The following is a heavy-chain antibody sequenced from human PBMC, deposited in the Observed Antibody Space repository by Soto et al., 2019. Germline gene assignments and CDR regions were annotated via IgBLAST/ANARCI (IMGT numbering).Heavy chain of an antibody. CDR2: IYYSGST. CDR3: ARDGAAAGTI. Sequence: SETLSLTCTVSGGYISSYYWSWIRQPPGKGLEWIGYIYYSGSTNYNPSLKSRVTISVDTSKNQFSLKLSSVTAADTAVYYCARDGAAAGTIWGQGTLVTVSS. D-gene: IGHD6-13*01. J-gene: IGHJ4*02. CDR1: GGYISSYY. V-gene: IGHV4-59*01.